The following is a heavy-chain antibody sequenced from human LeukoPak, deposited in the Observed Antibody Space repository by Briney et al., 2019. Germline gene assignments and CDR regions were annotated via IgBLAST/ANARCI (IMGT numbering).Heavy chain of an antibody. J-gene: IGHJ3*02. CDR2: IIPILGIA. V-gene: IGHV1-69*04. CDR1: GGTFSSYA. CDR3: ARDLVGATTRDDAFDI. Sequence: ASVKVSYKASGGTFSSYAISWVRQAPGQGLEWMGRIIPILGIANYAQKFQGRVTITADKSTSTAYMELSSLRSEDTAVYYCARDLVGATTRDDAFDIWGQGTMVTVSS. D-gene: IGHD1-26*01.